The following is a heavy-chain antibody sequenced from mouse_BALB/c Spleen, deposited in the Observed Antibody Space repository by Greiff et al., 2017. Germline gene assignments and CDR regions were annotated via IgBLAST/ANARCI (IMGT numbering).Heavy chain of an antibody. J-gene: IGHJ2*01. V-gene: IGHV2-9*02. CDR2: IWAGGST. Sequence: VKVVESGPGLVAPSQSLSITCTVSGFSLTSYGVHWVRQPPGKGLEWLGVIWAGGSTNYNSALMSRLSISKDNSKSQVFLKMNSLQTDDTAMYYCARDRYGSLDYWGQGTTLTVSS. D-gene: IGHD1-1*01. CDR3: ARDRYGSLDY. CDR1: GFSLTSYG.